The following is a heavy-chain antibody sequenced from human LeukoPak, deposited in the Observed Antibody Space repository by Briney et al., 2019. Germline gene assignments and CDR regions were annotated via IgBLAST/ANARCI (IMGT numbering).Heavy chain of an antibody. CDR1: GFTFSNFW. J-gene: IGHJ4*02. D-gene: IGHD5-12*01. CDR2: IKQDGSNK. CDR3: AKDLRYATDY. V-gene: IGHV3-7*01. Sequence: PGGSLRLSCAAAGFTFSNFWMNWVRQAPGKGLEWVANIKQDGSNKNYADSVKGRFTISRDNSKNTLYLQMNSLRGEDTALYYCAKDLRYATDYWGQGTLVTVSS.